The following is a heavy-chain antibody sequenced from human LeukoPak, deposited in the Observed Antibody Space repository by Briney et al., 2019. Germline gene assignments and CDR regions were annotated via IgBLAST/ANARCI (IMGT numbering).Heavy chain of an antibody. CDR2: IFYSGST. CDR1: SGSISTSNYY. V-gene: IGHV4-39*07. CDR3: ARAPRMKAYYDFWSGYYSYYYYMDV. J-gene: IGHJ6*03. D-gene: IGHD3-3*01. Sequence: PSETLSLTCTVSSGSISTSNYYWGWVRQPPGKALEWIGNIFYSGSTYYSPSLKSRVTISLDTSRNQFSLKLSSVTAADTAVYYCARAPRMKAYYDFWSGYYSYYYYMDVWGKGTTVTVSS.